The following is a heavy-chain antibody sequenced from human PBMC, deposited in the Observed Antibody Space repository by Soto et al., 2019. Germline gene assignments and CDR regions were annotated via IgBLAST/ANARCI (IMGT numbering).Heavy chain of an antibody. Sequence: GASVKVSCKASGFTFTSSAMQWVRQARGQRLEWIGWIVVGSGNTKYAQKVQGRVTMTTDTSTSTAYMELRSLRSDDTAVYYCARGVGSGSYYNQYNWFDPWGQGTLVTVSS. J-gene: IGHJ5*02. D-gene: IGHD3-10*01. CDR2: IVVGSGNT. CDR3: ARGVGSGSYYNQYNWFDP. CDR1: GFTFTSSA. V-gene: IGHV1-58*02.